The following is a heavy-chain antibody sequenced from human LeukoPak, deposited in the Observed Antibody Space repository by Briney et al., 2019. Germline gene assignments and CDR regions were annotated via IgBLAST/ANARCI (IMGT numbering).Heavy chain of an antibody. CDR3: ARHQSGQWLDNFDY. J-gene: IGHJ4*02. Sequence: GESLRISCKTSGYTFTGYWIGWVRQMPGKGLEWMGIIYPGDSATRYSPSFQGQVTISADKSINTAYLQWTNLKASDTAMYYCARHQSGQWLDNFDYWGQGTLVTVSS. V-gene: IGHV5-51*01. D-gene: IGHD6-19*01. CDR1: GYTFTGYW. CDR2: IYPGDSAT.